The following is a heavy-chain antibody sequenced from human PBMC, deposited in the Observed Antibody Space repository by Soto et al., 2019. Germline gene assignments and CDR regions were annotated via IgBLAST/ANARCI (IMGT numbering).Heavy chain of an antibody. J-gene: IGHJ5*02. Sequence: PSETLSLTCAVYGGSFSGYYWSWIRQPPGKGLEWIGEINHRGSTSYNPSLMSRVTISVDTSKNQFSLKLSSVTAADTAVYYCARHPPYSGSWYENWFDPWGQGTLVTVSS. CDR1: GGSFSGYY. CDR3: ARHPPYSGSWYENWFDP. CDR2: INHRGST. V-gene: IGHV4-34*01. D-gene: IGHD6-13*01.